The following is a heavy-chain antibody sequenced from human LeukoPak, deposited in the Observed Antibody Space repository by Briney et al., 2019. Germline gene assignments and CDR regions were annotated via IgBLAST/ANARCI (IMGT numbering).Heavy chain of an antibody. CDR1: GGSISSNDYY. Sequence: SQTLSLTCTVSGGSISSNDYYWSWIRQPPGKGLEWIGYIYHSGTTYYNPSLKSRVTISVDRSKNQFSLKLSSVTAADTAVYYCARGWNYGLNWFDPWGQGILVTVSS. CDR3: ARGWNYGLNWFDP. V-gene: IGHV4-30-4*08. J-gene: IGHJ5*02. D-gene: IGHD1-7*01. CDR2: IYHSGTT.